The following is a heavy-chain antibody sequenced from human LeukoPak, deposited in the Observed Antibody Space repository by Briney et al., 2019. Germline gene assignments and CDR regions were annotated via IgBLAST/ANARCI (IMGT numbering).Heavy chain of an antibody. CDR3: ARWAVAGTDAFDI. CDR2: ISYDGSNK. J-gene: IGHJ3*02. CDR1: GFTFSGFG. D-gene: IGHD6-19*01. Sequence: QPGKSLRLSCAASGFTFSGFGMHWVRQAPGKGLEWVAVISYDGSNKYYADSVKGRFTISRDNSKNTLYLQMNSLRAEDTAVYYCARWAVAGTDAFDIWGQGTMVTVSS. V-gene: IGHV3-30*19.